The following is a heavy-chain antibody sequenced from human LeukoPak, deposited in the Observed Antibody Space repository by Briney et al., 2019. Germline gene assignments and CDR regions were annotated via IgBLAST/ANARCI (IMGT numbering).Heavy chain of an antibody. CDR3: ARGPWFRSLVGYCAGGVCFPGY. CDR1: QYTFITYD. D-gene: IGHD2-8*02. Sequence: AASVKVSCKASQYTFITYDIIWVRQAAGQGLEWMGWLNPQSGNTGYTERFQGRVTLTMDNSINTAYMELRSLRFEDTAIYYCARGPWFRSLVGYCAGGVCFPGYWGQGTLVTVSS. J-gene: IGHJ4*02. CDR2: LNPQSGNT. V-gene: IGHV1-8*01.